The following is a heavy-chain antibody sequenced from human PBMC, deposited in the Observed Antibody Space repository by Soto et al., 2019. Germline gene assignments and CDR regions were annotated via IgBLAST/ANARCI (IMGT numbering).Heavy chain of an antibody. Sequence: GGSLRLSCAASGFTFSSFAMSWVRQAPGKGLEWVSSISGSGESTYYADSVRGRLSISRDNSKNTLYLQMNSLRAEDTAVYYCAKRREGGYYIFDYWGQGTPVTVSS. CDR2: ISGSGEST. V-gene: IGHV3-23*01. D-gene: IGHD3-10*01. J-gene: IGHJ4*02. CDR1: GFTFSSFA. CDR3: AKRREGGYYIFDY.